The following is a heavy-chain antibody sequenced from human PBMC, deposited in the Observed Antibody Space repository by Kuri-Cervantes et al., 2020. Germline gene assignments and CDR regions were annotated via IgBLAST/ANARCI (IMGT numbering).Heavy chain of an antibody. CDR2: INSSGGST. J-gene: IGHJ6*02. CDR1: GFTFSSYA. Sequence: GGSLRLSCAASGFTFSSYAMHWVRQAPGQGLEWMGIINSSGGSTSYAQKFQGRVTMTRDTSTSTVYMELSSLRSEDTAVYYCARDYGSGMGHYYYGMDVWGQGTTVTVSS. CDR3: ARDYGSGMGHYYYGMDV. D-gene: IGHD3-10*01. V-gene: IGHV1-46*01.